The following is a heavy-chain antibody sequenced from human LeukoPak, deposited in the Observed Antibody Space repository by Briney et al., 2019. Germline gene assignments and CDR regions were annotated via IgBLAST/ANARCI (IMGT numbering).Heavy chain of an antibody. CDR2: ISYDGSSK. CDR1: GFTFSIYA. CDR3: ARGPDVGVEAAAKKGLYYGVDV. J-gene: IGHJ6*02. V-gene: IGHV3-30-3*01. D-gene: IGHD6-25*01. Sequence: PGGSLRLSCAASGFTFSIYAMHWVRQAPDRGLEWVALISYDGSSKYYADSVKGRFTVSRDNSKNTLYLQMNSLRDDDTAVYYCARGPDVGVEAAAKKGLYYGVDVWGQGTTGTVSS.